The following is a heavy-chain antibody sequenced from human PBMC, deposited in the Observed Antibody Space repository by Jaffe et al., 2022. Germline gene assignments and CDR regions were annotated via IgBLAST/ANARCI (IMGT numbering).Heavy chain of an antibody. Sequence: QVQLVESGGGVVQPGRSLRLSCAASGFTFSSYGMHWVRQAPGKGLEWVAVISYDGSNKYYADSVKGRFTISRDNSKNTLYLQMNSLRAEDTAVYYCAKDGTTVTTQSFFYYYYYYMDVWGKGTTVTVSS. V-gene: IGHV3-30*18. CDR1: GFTFSSYG. CDR3: AKDGTTVTTQSFFYYYYYYMDV. CDR2: ISYDGSNK. D-gene: IGHD4-17*01. J-gene: IGHJ6*03.